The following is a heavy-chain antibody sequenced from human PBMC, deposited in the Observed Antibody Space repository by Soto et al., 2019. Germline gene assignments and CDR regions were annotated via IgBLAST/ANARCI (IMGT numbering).Heavy chain of an antibody. J-gene: IGHJ6*02. CDR2: IIPIFGTA. CDR3: ARDGPPGYCSSTSCYGGGYYYYGMDV. V-gene: IGHV1-69*13. CDR1: GGTFSSCA. Sequence: SVKVSCKASGGTFSSCAISWVRQAPGQGLEWMGGIIPIFGTANYAQKFQGRVTITADESTSTAYMELSSLRSEDTAVYYCARDGPPGYCSSTSCYGGGYYYYGMDVWGQGTTVTVSS. D-gene: IGHD2-2*01.